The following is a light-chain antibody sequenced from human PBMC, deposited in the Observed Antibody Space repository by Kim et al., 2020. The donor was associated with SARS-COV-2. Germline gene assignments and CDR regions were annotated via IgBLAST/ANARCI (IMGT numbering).Light chain of an antibody. J-gene: IGKJ5*01. CDR1: QSVSSN. CDR2: GAS. V-gene: IGKV3-15*01. Sequence: EIVMTQSPATLSVSPGERATLSCRASQSVSSNLAWYQQKPGQAPRLLIYGASTRATGSPARFSGGGSGTEFTLTISSLQSEDFAVYYCQQYNSWPPDTFGQGTRLEIK. CDR3: QQYNSWPPDT.